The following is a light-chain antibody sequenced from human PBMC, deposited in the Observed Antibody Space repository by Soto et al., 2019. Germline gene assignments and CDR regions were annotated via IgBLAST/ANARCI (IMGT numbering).Light chain of an antibody. Sequence: QSVLTQPASVSGSPGQSITISCTGTSSNVGSYKLVSWYQQHPGKAPKLMIFEVNKRPLGVSNRFSGSKSGNTASLTISGLKVEDEADYYCCSSGGSPTYVFGTGTKLTVL. J-gene: IGLJ1*01. CDR3: CSSGGSPTYV. V-gene: IGLV2-23*02. CDR1: SSNVGSYKL. CDR2: EVN.